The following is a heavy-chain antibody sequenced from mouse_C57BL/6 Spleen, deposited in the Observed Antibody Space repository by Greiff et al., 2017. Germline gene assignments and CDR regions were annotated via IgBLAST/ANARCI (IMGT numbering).Heavy chain of an antibody. Sequence: VQLQQPGAELVRPGSSVKLSCKASGYTFTSYWMDWVKQRPGQGLEWIGNIYPSDSETHYNQKFKDKATLTVDKSSSTAYMQLSSLTSEASAVFYCARQDYGSSYLYFDYWGQGTTLTVSS. V-gene: IGHV1-61*01. D-gene: IGHD1-1*01. J-gene: IGHJ2*01. CDR2: IYPSDSET. CDR3: ARQDYGSSYLYFDY. CDR1: GYTFTSYW.